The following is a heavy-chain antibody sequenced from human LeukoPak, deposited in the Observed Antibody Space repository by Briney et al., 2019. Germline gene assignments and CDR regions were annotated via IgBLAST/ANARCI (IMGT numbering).Heavy chain of an antibody. Sequence: PGESLRLSCAASGFTFDDYAMHWVRQAPGKGLEWVSGISWNSGSIGYADSVKGRFTISRDNAKNSLYLQMNSLRAEDMALYYCAKGYCSSTSCYPNAFDIWGQGTMVTVSS. V-gene: IGHV3-9*03. D-gene: IGHD2-2*01. J-gene: IGHJ3*02. CDR1: GFTFDDYA. CDR3: AKGYCSSTSCYPNAFDI. CDR2: ISWNSGSI.